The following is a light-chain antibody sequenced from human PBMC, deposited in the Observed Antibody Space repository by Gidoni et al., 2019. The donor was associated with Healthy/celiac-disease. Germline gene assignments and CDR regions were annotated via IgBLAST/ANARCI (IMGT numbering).Light chain of an antibody. CDR2: AAS. V-gene: IGKV1-39*01. J-gene: IGKJ3*01. CDR1: QRVNSY. CDR3: QQSYRTPFT. Sequence: DIQMTQSPSSLSASVGDRVTITCRASQRVNSYLNWYQRQPGQAPKLLIYAASSLQSGVPSRFSGSGSGTDFTLTISSLQPEDFATYYCQQSYRTPFTFXPXTKVXLK.